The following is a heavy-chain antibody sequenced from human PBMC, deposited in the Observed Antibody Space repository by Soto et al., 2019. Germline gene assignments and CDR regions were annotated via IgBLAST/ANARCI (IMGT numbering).Heavy chain of an antibody. Sequence: ASVKVSCKASGYTFTGYYMHWVRQAPGQGLEWMGWINPNSGGTNYAQKFQGRVTMTRDTSISTAYMELSRLRSDDTAVYYCARDTGMGTLDAFDIWGQGTMVTVSS. J-gene: IGHJ3*02. CDR2: INPNSGGT. CDR3: ARDTGMGTLDAFDI. CDR1: GYTFTGYY. D-gene: IGHD7-27*01. V-gene: IGHV1-2*02.